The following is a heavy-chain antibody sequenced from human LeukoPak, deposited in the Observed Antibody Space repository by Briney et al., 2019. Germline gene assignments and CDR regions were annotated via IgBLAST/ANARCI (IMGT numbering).Heavy chain of an antibody. J-gene: IGHJ3*02. CDR1: GYTFTTYG. D-gene: IGHD3-3*01. CDR2: VSGHNGDR. Sequence: ASVKVSCKASGYTFTTYGISWIRQAPGQGLEWVGWVSGHNGDRNYAQKLQGRVTVTTDTSTSTAYMELRSLRSDDTAVYYCARDTSYDFWSDPTELFDIWGQGTMVTVSS. CDR3: ARDTSYDFWSDPTELFDI. V-gene: IGHV1-18*01.